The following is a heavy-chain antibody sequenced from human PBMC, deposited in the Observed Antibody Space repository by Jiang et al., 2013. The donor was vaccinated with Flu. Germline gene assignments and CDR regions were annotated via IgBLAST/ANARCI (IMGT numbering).Heavy chain of an antibody. CDR1: GGTFNNYP. J-gene: IGHJ4*02. CDR3: ARAASCGGDCYYLDY. D-gene: IGHD2-21*02. V-gene: IGHV1-69*17. Sequence: GAEVKKPGSSVRVSCKASGGTFNNYPIIWVRQAPGQGLEWMGGILPISGIADYAQRFQGRVTITADKSTRTVYMELGSLRSEDTAVYYCARAASCGGDCYYLDYWGQGPWSPSP. CDR2: ILPISGIA.